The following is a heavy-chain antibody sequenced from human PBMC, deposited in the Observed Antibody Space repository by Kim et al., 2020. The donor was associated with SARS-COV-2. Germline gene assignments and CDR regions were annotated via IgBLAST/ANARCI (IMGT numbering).Heavy chain of an antibody. V-gene: IGHV1-58*01. CDR2: IVVGSGNT. CDR3: AADLYYYDSSGYNHFDY. J-gene: IGHJ4*02. D-gene: IGHD3-22*01. CDR1: GFTFTSSA. Sequence: SVKVSCKASGFTFTSSAVQWVRQARGQRLEWIGWIVVGSGNTNYAQKFQERVTITRDMSTSTAYMELSSLRSEDTAVYYCAADLYYYDSSGYNHFDYWGQGTLVTVSS.